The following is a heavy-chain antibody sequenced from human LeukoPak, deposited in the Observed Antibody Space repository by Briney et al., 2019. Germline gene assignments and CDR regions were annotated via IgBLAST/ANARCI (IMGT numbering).Heavy chain of an antibody. D-gene: IGHD2-2*01. CDR1: GYTFTCYY. V-gene: IGHV1-2*02. Sequence: ASVKVSCKASGYTFTCYYMHWVRQAPGQGLEWMGWINPNSGGTNYAQKFQGRVTMTRDTSISTAYMALSRLRSDDTAVYYCARVARWYQLLSDYWGQGTLVTVSS. J-gene: IGHJ4*02. CDR3: ARVARWYQLLSDY. CDR2: INPNSGGT.